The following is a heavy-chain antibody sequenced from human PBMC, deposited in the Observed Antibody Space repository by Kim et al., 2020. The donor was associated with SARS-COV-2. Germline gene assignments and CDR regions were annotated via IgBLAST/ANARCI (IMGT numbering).Heavy chain of an antibody. J-gene: IGHJ6*03. D-gene: IGHD4-4*01. Sequence: ASVKVSCKASGYTFTGYYMHWVRQAPGQGLEWMGWINPNSGGTNYAQKFQGRVTMTRDTSISTAYMELSRLRSDDTAVYYCATASNSLLYYYYYMDVWGKGTTVTVSS. CDR2: INPNSGGT. CDR3: ATASNSLLYYYYYMDV. V-gene: IGHV1-2*02. CDR1: GYTFTGYY.